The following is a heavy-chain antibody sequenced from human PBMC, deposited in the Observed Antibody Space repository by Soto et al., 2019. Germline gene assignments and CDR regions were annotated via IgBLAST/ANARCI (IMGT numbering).Heavy chain of an antibody. CDR1: GVYISSSSYY. CDR3: ARHGSY. CDR2: IYLSGSN. V-gene: IGHV4-39*01. J-gene: IGHJ4*02. Sequence: SEHLYLTCTVSGVYISSSSYYWGWIRPTQGRGLEWLATIYLSGSNYYNPSLQSRITISVDRSKNQFSLNLTSVTAADTAVYYCARHGSYWGPGTLVTVSS.